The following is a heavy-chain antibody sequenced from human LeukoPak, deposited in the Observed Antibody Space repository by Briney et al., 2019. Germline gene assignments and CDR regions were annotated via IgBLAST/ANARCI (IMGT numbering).Heavy chain of an antibody. V-gene: IGHV3-48*01. J-gene: IGHJ4*02. D-gene: IGHD2-15*01. CDR1: GFTCSSYS. Sequence: GGSLRLSCAASGFTCSSYSMNWVRQAPGKGLEWVSYISSSTSTIYYADSVKGRFTISRDNAKNSLYLQMNSLRAEDTALYYCARGDCSGGSCYLSLTTIDYWGQGTLVTVSS. CDR3: ARGDCSGGSCYLSLTTIDY. CDR2: ISSSTSTI.